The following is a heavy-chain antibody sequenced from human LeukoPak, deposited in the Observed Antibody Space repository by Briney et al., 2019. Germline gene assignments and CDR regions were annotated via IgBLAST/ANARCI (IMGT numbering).Heavy chain of an antibody. CDR2: ISGSGGST. J-gene: IGHJ6*02. V-gene: IGHV3-23*01. CDR3: AKEVWFGELLSAYYGMDV. D-gene: IGHD3-10*01. CDR1: GFTFSSYA. Sequence: GRSLRLSCAASGFTFSSYAMHWVRQAPGKGLEWVSAISGSGGSTYYADSVKGRFTISRDNSKNTLYLQMNSLRAEDTAVYYCAKEVWFGELLSAYYGMDVWGQGTTVTVSS.